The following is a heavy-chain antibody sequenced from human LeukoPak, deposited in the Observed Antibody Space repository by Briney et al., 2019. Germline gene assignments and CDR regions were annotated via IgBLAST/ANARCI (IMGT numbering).Heavy chain of an antibody. D-gene: IGHD3-10*01. CDR1: GGSLSSYY. J-gene: IGHJ5*01. V-gene: IGHV4-59*10. CDR2: IYTSGSN. Sequence: KSSETLSLTCAVYGGSLSSYYWTWIRQPAGKGLEWIGHIYTSGSNNYNPSLKSRVTMSVDTSKNQFSLKMSSVTAADTAVYYCARVLGGYGSGSVGDNWFDSWGQGTLVTVSS. CDR3: ARVLGGYGSGSVGDNWFDS.